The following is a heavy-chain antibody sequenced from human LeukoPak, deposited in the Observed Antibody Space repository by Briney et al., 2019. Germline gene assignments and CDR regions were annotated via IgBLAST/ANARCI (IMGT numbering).Heavy chain of an antibody. J-gene: IGHJ4*02. CDR2: IYYSGST. CDR3: ARLSTAAADYYFDY. V-gene: IGHV4-59*01. CDR1: GGSISSYY. D-gene: IGHD6-6*01. Sequence: PSETLSLTCTVSGGSISSYYWSWIRQPPGKGLEWIGYIYYSGSTNYNPSLKSRVTISVDTSKNQFSLKLSSVTAADTAVYYCARLSTAAADYYFDYWGQGTLVTVSS.